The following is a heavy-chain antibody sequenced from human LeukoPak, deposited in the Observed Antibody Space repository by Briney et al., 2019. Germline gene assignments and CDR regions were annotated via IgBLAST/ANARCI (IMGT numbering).Heavy chain of an antibody. CDR1: GFTFSSYG. D-gene: IGHD1-14*01. V-gene: IGHV3-33*01. J-gene: IGHJ6*03. Sequence: GGSLRLSCAASGFTFSSYGMHWVRQAPGKGLEWVAVIWYDGSNKYYADSVKGRFTISRGNSKNTLYLQMNSLRAEDTAVYYCARGVFGFPGTFPSTDYYMDVWGKGTTVTVSS. CDR2: IWYDGSNK. CDR3: ARGVFGFPGTFPSTDYYMDV.